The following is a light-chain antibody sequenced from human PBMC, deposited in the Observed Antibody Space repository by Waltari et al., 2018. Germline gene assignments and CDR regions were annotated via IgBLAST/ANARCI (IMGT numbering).Light chain of an antibody. J-gene: IGLJ3*02. V-gene: IGLV1-40*01. CDR1: GSNIGAGYD. Sequence: QSVLTQPPSVSGAPGQTIMISCSGRGSNIGAGYDVHWYQQRPGTAPKLVIYENVKRPSGVPDRFSGSKSGTSVSLAITDLQAEDEADYYCQSFDTTQNAWVFGGGTKLIVV. CDR2: ENV. CDR3: QSFDTTQNAWV.